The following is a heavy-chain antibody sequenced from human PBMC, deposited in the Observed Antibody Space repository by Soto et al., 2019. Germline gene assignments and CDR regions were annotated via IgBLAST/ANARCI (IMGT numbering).Heavy chain of an antibody. Sequence: EVQLVESGGGLVQPGRSLRLSCAASGFTFDDYPMHWVRQAPGKGLEWVSGISWNSGSIGYADSVKGRFTISRDNAKNPLYLQMNSLRAEDTALYYCAKDLGCSSTSCYEYYFDYWGQGTLVTVSS. CDR1: GFTFDDYP. D-gene: IGHD2-2*01. CDR2: ISWNSGSI. J-gene: IGHJ4*02. V-gene: IGHV3-9*01. CDR3: AKDLGCSSTSCYEYYFDY.